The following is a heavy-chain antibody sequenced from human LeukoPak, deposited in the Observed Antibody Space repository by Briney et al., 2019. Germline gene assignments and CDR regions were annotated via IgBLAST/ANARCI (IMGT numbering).Heavy chain of an antibody. D-gene: IGHD3-10*01. Sequence: GESLTLSCAVSGFTFSSYEMNWVRQAPGKGLEWVAYISNSGSTIYYADSVKGRFTISRDNAKNSLYLQMNSLRAEDTAVYYCAREGGMVRGVPLQYYYYGMDVWGQGTTVTVSS. CDR3: AREGGMVRGVPLQYYYYGMDV. CDR2: ISNSGSTI. J-gene: IGHJ6*02. V-gene: IGHV3-48*03. CDR1: GFTFSSYE.